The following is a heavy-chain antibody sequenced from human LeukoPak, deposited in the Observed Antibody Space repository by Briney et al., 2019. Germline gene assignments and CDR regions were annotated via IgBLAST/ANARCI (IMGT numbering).Heavy chain of an antibody. J-gene: IGHJ4*02. D-gene: IGHD3-3*01. CDR3: ARQSWNGYYFDY. CDR2: IYPGDSDT. V-gene: IGHV5-51*01. Sequence: KVSCKASGYTFTSYWIGWVRQMPGKGLEWMGIIYPGDSDTRYSPSFQGQVTISADKSISTAYLQWSSLKASDTAMYYCARQSWNGYYFDYWGQGTLVTVSS. CDR1: GYTFTSYW.